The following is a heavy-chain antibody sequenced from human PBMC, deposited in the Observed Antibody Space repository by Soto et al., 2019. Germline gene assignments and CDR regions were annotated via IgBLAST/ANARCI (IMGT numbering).Heavy chain of an antibody. V-gene: IGHV1-69*01. D-gene: IGHD3-10*01. CDR2: VSPPFRTS. CDR1: GVSFNNNG. CDR3: ARVLYYGSGSYSPYGMDV. Sequence: QVQLVQSGAEVKKPGSSVKVSCKTSGVSFNNNGIGWVRQAPGHGLEWMGGVSPPFRTSNYARKSQGRISITGDASTGTVNMELSSLTSEDTAQYYCARVLYYGSGSYSPYGMDVWGQGTTVTVSS. J-gene: IGHJ6*02.